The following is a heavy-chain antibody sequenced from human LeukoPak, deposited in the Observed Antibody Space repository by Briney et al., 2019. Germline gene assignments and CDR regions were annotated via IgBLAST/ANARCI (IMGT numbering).Heavy chain of an antibody. CDR1: GGSINSYY. CDR3: ARDRGAGPDY. V-gene: IGHV4-59*01. J-gene: IGHJ4*02. D-gene: IGHD3-10*01. CDR2: IYYSGTT. Sequence: PSETLSLTCTVSGGSINSYYWSWIRQPPGKGLEWIGNIYYSGTTYYNPSLKSRVTISVDTSKNQFSLKLSSVTAADTAIYYCARDRGAGPDYWGQGTLVTVSS.